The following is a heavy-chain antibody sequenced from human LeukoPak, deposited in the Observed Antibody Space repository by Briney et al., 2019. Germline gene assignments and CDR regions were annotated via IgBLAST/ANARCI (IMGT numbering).Heavy chain of an antibody. CDR3: AKVERYSYGENAFDI. CDR1: GFTFSSYG. D-gene: IGHD5-18*01. CDR2: IWYGGSNK. Sequence: GRSLRLSCAASGFTFSSYGMHWVRQAPGKGLEWVAVIWYGGSNKYYADSVKGRFTISRDNSKNTLYLQMNSLRAEDTAVYYCAKVERYSYGENAFDIWGQGTMVTVSS. V-gene: IGHV3-30*18. J-gene: IGHJ3*02.